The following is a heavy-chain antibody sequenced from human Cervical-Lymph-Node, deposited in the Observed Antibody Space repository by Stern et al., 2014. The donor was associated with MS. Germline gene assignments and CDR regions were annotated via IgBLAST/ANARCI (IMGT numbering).Heavy chain of an antibody. CDR3: VRMTTEGWSYFDY. D-gene: IGHD6-19*01. CDR1: GFSLSTSAMR. Sequence: QITLKESGPALVKPTQTLTLTCTFSGFSLSTSAMRVSWIRQAPGKALEWLARIDWDDEKVYSASLKTRLTISKDTSKNQVVLRMTNMDPADTATYYCVRMTTEGWSYFDYWGQGTLVTVSS. CDR2: IDWDDEK. J-gene: IGHJ4*01. V-gene: IGHV2-70*04.